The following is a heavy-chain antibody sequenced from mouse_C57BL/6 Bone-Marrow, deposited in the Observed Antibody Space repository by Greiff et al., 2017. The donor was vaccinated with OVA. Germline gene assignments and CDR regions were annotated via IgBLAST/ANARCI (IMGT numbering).Heavy chain of an antibody. CDR1: GFNIKDDY. Sequence: EVQRVESGAELVRPGASVKLSCTASGFNIKDDYMHWVKQRPEQGLEWIGWIDPENGDTEYASKFQGKATITADTSSNTAYLQLSSLTSEDTAVYYCTTETSWDYWGQGTTLTVSS. CDR2: IDPENGDT. J-gene: IGHJ2*01. V-gene: IGHV14-4*01. CDR3: TTETSWDY. D-gene: IGHD1-1*01.